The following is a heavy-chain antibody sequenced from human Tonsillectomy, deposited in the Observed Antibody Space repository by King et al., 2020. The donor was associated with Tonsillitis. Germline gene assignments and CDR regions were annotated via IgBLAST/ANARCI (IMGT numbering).Heavy chain of an antibody. CDR2: ISWNGGHI. V-gene: IGHV3-9*01. CDR1: GFTFDEYA. D-gene: IGHD6-19*01. CDR3: AKDTAITGWLPALDS. Sequence: VQLVESGGDLVQPGRCLRLTCAASGFTFDEYAIHWVRQAPGKGLEWVSGISWNGGHIDYADSVKGRFTIPRDIPKNSLYQEMNSLRSEDTALYYCAKDTAITGWLPALDSWGQGTLVTVSS. J-gene: IGHJ4*02.